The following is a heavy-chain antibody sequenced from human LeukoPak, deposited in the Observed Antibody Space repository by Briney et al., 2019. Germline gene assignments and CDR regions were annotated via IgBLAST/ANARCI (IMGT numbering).Heavy chain of an antibody. CDR3: AKEHSSGWYYFDY. J-gene: IGHJ4*02. Sequence: GGSLRLSCAASGFTFSSYSMNWVRQAPGKGLEWVAVISYDGSNKYYADSVKGRFTISRDNSKNTLYLQMNSLRAEDTAVYYCAKEHSSGWYYFDYWGQGTLVTVSS. V-gene: IGHV3-30*18. CDR2: ISYDGSNK. CDR1: GFTFSSYS. D-gene: IGHD6-19*01.